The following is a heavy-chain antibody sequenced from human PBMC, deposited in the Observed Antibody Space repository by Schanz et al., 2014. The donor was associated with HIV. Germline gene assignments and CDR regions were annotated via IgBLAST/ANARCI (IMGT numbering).Heavy chain of an antibody. V-gene: IGHV3-23*04. CDR3: AKLAVRSDYNGRDY. J-gene: IGHJ4*02. D-gene: IGHD3-16*01. Sequence: EVQLVESGGGLVQPGASLRLSCAASGFTFSGSVMYWVRQAPGKGLEWVSAIRDSDGIATYADSVKGRFTISKDNSKNTLYLQLNNLRVEDTAIYFCAKLAVRSDYNGRDYWGQGTLVIVSS. CDR1: GFTFSGSV. CDR2: IRDSDGIA.